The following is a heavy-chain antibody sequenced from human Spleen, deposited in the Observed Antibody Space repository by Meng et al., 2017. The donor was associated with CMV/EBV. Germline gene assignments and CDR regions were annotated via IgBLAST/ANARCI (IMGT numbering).Heavy chain of an antibody. Sequence: SWVRQAPGQGLEWMGWISVYNGNTKFAEKFQDRVTMTADISTSTAYMELRSLRSDGTAVYYCARDRTGYCGSSSCYPLADWPTFDPWGQGTLVTVSS. CDR2: ISVYNGNT. D-gene: IGHD2-2*03. J-gene: IGHJ5*02. CDR3: ARDRTGYCGSSSCYPLADWPTFDP. V-gene: IGHV1-18*01.